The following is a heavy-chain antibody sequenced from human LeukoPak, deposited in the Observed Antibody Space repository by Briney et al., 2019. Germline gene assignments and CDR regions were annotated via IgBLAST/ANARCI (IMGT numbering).Heavy chain of an antibody. CDR2: ISSSSSYI. J-gene: IGHJ6*02. V-gene: IGHV3-21*01. CDR3: AREGSVVVPAAGMDV. CDR1: GFTFSSYS. Sequence: GGSLRLSCAASGFTFSSYSMSWVRQAPGKGLEWVSSISSSSSYIYYGDSVRGRFTISRDNAKNSLYLQMNSLRAEDTAVYYCAREGSVVVPAAGMDVWGQGTTVTVSS. D-gene: IGHD2-2*01.